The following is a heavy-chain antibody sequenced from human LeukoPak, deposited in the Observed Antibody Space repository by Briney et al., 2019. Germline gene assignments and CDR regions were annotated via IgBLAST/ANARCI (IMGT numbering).Heavy chain of an antibody. CDR3: AKDRSASGYYFDY. J-gene: IGHJ4*02. Sequence: GGSLRLSCAASGFTFSSYAMSWVRQAPGKGLKWVSAISGSGGSTYYADSVKGRFTISRDNSKNTLYLQMNSLRAEDTAVYYCAKDRSASGYYFDYWGQGTLVTVSS. CDR1: GFTFSSYA. V-gene: IGHV3-23*01. D-gene: IGHD2-2*01. CDR2: ISGSGGST.